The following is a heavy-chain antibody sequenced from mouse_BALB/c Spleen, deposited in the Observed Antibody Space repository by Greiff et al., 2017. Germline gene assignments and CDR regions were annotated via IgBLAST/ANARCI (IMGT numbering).Heavy chain of an antibody. V-gene: IGHV1-14*01. CDR2: INPYNDGT. J-gene: IGHJ3*01. Sequence: VQLQQSGPGLVKPGASVKMSCTASGYTFTSYVMHWVKQKPGQGLEWIGYINPYNDGTKYNEKFKGKATLTSDKSSITAYMELSSLTSEDSAVYYCAMGNYRYDGFAYWGQGTLVTVSA. CDR3: AMGNYRYDGFAY. CDR1: GYTFTSYV. D-gene: IGHD2-14*01.